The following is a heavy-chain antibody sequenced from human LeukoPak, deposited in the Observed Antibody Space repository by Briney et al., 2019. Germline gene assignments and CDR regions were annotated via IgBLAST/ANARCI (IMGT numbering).Heavy chain of an antibody. Sequence: PGGSLRLSCAASGFIFSDYYMSWIRQAPGKGLEWVSYISSSGSTMYYTDSVKGRFTISRDNAKDSLYLQMDSLRAEDTAVYYCARDPGSGYEEHFDYWGQGTLVTVSS. CDR3: ARDPGSGYEEHFDY. CDR1: GFIFSDYY. CDR2: ISSSGSTM. J-gene: IGHJ4*02. D-gene: IGHD5-12*01. V-gene: IGHV3-11*01.